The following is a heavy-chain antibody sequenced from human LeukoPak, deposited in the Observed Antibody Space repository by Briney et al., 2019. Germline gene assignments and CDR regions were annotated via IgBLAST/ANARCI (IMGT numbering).Heavy chain of an antibody. CDR3: AREEWELPRHQYYFDY. Sequence: GASVKVSCKASGYTFTSYGISWVRQAPGQGLEWMGWINPNSGGTNYAQKFQGRVTMTRDTSISTAYMELSRLRSDDTAVYYCAREEWELPRHQYYFDYWGQGTLVTVSS. J-gene: IGHJ4*02. CDR2: INPNSGGT. CDR1: GYTFTSYG. V-gene: IGHV1-2*02. D-gene: IGHD1-26*01.